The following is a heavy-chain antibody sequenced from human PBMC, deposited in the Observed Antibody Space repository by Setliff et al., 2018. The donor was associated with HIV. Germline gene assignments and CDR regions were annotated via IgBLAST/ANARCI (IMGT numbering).Heavy chain of an antibody. CDR2: IHQSGTA. Sequence: SETLSLTCAVSGVSVNNDDDYWGWIRQPPGKGLELIAIIHQSGTAHKRPSLKSRVTISIDTSENLFSLKLSGVTAADTAIYYCARQVGEGKWYLDSWGHGTLVTVSS. CDR1: GVSVNNDDDY. J-gene: IGHJ4*01. CDR3: ARQVGEGKWYLDS. D-gene: IGHD1-26*01. V-gene: IGHV4-39*01.